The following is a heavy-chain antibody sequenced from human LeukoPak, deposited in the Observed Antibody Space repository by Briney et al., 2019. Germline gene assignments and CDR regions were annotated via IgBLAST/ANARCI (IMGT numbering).Heavy chain of an antibody. CDR3: ARGLCSGGSCYHFDY. CDR2: INPSGGST. D-gene: IGHD2-15*01. J-gene: IGHJ4*02. Sequence: ASVKVSCKASGYTFTSYYMHWVRQAPGQGLEWMGIINPSGGSTSYAQKFQGRVTMTRDTSTSTVYMELSSLRSEDTAVYYCARGLCSGGSCYHFDYWGQGTLVTVSS. CDR1: GYTFTSYY. V-gene: IGHV1-46*01.